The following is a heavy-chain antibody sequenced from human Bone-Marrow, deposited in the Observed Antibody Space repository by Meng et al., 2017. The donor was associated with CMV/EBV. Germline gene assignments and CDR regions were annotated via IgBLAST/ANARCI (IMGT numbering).Heavy chain of an antibody. D-gene: IGHD5-24*01. CDR2: INYSGST. J-gene: IGHJ4*02. CDR3: ARSRWQQLLVDY. Sequence: CTVSGTSISSSSYYWTWIRQPPGKGLEWIGNINYSGSTYCNPSLKSRVTISVDTSKNQFSLKVTSVTAADTAVYYCARSRWQQLLVDYWAQGILVTVSS. CDR1: GTSISSSSYY. V-gene: IGHV4-39*07.